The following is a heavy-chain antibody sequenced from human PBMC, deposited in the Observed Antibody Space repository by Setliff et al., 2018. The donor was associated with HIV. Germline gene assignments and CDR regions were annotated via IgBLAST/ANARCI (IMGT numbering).Heavy chain of an antibody. J-gene: IGHJ4*02. V-gene: IGHV6-1*01. D-gene: IGHD6-19*01. Sequence: SQTLSLTCAISGDSVSSNSAAWNWVRQSPSRGLEWLGRTYFRSKWYNNYAVSVKSRIIINPDTSKNQFSLHLNSVTPEDTAVYYCARGSYGSVLLWGQGTLVTVSS. CDR3: ARGSYGSVLL. CDR1: GDSVSSNSAA. CDR2: TYFRSKWYN.